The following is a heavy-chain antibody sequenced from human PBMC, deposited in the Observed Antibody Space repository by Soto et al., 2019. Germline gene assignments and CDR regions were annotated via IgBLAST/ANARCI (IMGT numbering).Heavy chain of an antibody. J-gene: IGHJ5*02. CDR3: ARARPQQRVSRGWFDP. Sequence: QVQLQESGPGLVKPSGTLSLTCAVSSGSISSSNWWSWVRQPPGKGLEWIGEIYHSGSTNYNPSLKSRVTISVDKSKNQFALKLSSLTAADTAVYYCARARPQQRVSRGWFDPWGQGTLVTVSS. CDR1: SGSISSSNW. D-gene: IGHD6-13*01. CDR2: IYHSGST. V-gene: IGHV4-4*02.